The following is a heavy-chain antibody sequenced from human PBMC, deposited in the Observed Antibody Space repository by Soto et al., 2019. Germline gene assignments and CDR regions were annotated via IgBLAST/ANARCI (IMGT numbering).Heavy chain of an antibody. V-gene: IGHV4-30-4*01. Sequence: PSETLSLTCTVSGGSISSGDYYWSWIRQPPGKGLEWIGYIYNSGSTYYNPSLKSRVTISVDTSKNQFSLKLSSATAADTAVYYCAREGSNWHGYYYSGTDVWGQGTTVTVSS. CDR2: IYNSGST. CDR3: AREGSNWHGYYYSGTDV. CDR1: GGSISSGDYY. J-gene: IGHJ6*02. D-gene: IGHD1-20*01.